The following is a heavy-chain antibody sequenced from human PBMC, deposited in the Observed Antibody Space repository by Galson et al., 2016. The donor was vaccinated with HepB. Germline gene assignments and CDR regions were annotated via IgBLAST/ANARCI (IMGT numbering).Heavy chain of an antibody. CDR2: VYHSGNS. D-gene: IGHD7-27*01. J-gene: IGHJ2*01. CDR3: ASSPGYWCLDF. Sequence: SETLSLTCEVSGGSLTSDKWWSWVRQPPGKGLEWIGEVYHSGNSNYNPSLKSRVTSSIDKSKNQFSLKLNSVTAADTAVYYCASSPGYWCLDFWGRGTLVTVSS. CDR1: GGSLTSDKW. V-gene: IGHV4/OR15-8*02.